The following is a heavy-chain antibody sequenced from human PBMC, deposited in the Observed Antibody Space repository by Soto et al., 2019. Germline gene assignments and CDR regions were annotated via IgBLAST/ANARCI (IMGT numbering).Heavy chain of an antibody. J-gene: IGHJ5*02. V-gene: IGHV1-3*01. CDR2: INAGNGNT. CDR1: GYTFTSYA. D-gene: IGHD2-15*01. CDR3: AREYCSGGSCYDWFDP. Sequence: ASVKVSCKASGYTFTSYAMHWVRQAPGQRLEWMGWINAGNGNTKYSQKFQGRVTITRDTSASTDYMELSSLRSEDTAVYYCAREYCSGGSCYDWFDPWGQGTLVTVSS.